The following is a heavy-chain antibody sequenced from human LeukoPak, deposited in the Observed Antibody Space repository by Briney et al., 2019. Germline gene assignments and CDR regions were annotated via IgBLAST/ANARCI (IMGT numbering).Heavy chain of an antibody. D-gene: IGHD3-16*02. Sequence: SETLSLTCAVYGGSFSGYYWSWIRQPPGKGLEWIGEINHSGSTNYNPSLKSRVTISVDTSKNQFSLNLNSVTAADTAVYCCARRGQAGYLYWGQGTLVTVSS. CDR3: ARRGQAGYLY. CDR2: INHSGST. CDR1: GGSFSGYY. V-gene: IGHV4-34*01. J-gene: IGHJ4*02.